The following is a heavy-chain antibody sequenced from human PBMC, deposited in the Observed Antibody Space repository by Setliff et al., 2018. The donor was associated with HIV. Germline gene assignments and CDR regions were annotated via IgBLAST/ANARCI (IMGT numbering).Heavy chain of an antibody. CDR3: AAFDSGRDV. CDR1: GVPFSDYY. Sequence: SETLSLTCGLNGVPFSDYYWNWIRQSPGKGLEWIVEVNHNGHINYNPSYKSRVTVSLDTSKIQFSLKLNSVTAADTGVYYCAAFDSGRDVWGQGTLVTVSS. CDR2: VNHNGHI. J-gene: IGHJ4*02. V-gene: IGHV4-34*01. D-gene: IGHD6-19*01.